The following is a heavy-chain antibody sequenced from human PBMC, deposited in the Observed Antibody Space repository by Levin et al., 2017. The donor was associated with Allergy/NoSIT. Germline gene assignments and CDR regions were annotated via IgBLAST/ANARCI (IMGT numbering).Heavy chain of an antibody. D-gene: IGHD4-11*01. Sequence: SETLSLTCAVYGGSFSGYYWSWIRQPPGKGLEWIGEINHSGSTNYNPSLKSRVTISVDTSKNQFSLKLSSVTAADTAVYYCARGVRNLAPNFDYWGQGTLVTVSS. CDR2: INHSGST. J-gene: IGHJ4*02. V-gene: IGHV4-34*01. CDR1: GGSFSGYY. CDR3: ARGVRNLAPNFDY.